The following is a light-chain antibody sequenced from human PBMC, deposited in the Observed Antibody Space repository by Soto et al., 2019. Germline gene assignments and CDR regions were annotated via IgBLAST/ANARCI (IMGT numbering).Light chain of an antibody. CDR3: QQYGTSPWT. V-gene: IGKV3D-15*01. CDR2: GAR. J-gene: IGKJ1*01. CDR1: QTVSSN. Sequence: ETVMTQSPATLSVSPGERATLSCRASQTVSSNLAWYQQKPGQAPRLLIYGARTRATGVPDRFSASGSGTDFSLTISRLEPEDFAVYYSQQYGTSPWTFGQGTKVDI.